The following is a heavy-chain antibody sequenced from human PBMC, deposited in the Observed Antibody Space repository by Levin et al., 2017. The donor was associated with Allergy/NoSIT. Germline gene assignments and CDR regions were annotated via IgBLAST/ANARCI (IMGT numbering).Heavy chain of an antibody. CDR2: ISWDGDGT. D-gene: IGHD2-2*01. V-gene: IGHV3-43*01. CDR1: GFIFDDYS. Sequence: GGSLRLSCAASGFIFDDYSMHWVRQTPGKGLEWVSLISWDGDGTYYADSVKGRFTISRDNSKNSLYLQMNSLRAEDTALYYCAKDYCSSTSCYDYYYYLDVWGKGTTVTVSS. CDR3: AKDYCSSTSCYDYYYYLDV. J-gene: IGHJ6*03.